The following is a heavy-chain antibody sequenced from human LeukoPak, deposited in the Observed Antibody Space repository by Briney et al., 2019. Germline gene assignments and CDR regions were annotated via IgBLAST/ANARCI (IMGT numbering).Heavy chain of an antibody. CDR2: INPNSGGT. J-gene: IGHJ4*02. CDR1: GYTFTGYY. Sequence: GASVKVSCKASGYTFTGYYMHWVRQAPGQGLEWMGWINPNSGGTNYAQKFQGWVTMTRDTSISTAYMELSRLRSDDTAVYYRARGPTIFGVVIILKDYWGQGTLVTVSS. D-gene: IGHD3-3*01. V-gene: IGHV1-2*04. CDR3: ARGPTIFGVVIILKDY.